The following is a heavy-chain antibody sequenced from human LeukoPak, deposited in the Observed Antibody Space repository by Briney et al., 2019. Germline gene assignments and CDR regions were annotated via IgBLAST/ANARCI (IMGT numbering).Heavy chain of an antibody. J-gene: IGHJ4*02. CDR1: GGSISSSSYY. Sequence: SETLSLTCTVSGGSISSSSYYWGWIRQPPGKGLEWIGSIYYSGSTYYNPSLKSRVTISVDTSKNQFSLKLSSVTAADTAVYYCARGTNSSSRHFDYWGQGTLVTVSS. D-gene: IGHD6-6*01. V-gene: IGHV4-39*01. CDR2: IYYSGST. CDR3: ARGTNSSSRHFDY.